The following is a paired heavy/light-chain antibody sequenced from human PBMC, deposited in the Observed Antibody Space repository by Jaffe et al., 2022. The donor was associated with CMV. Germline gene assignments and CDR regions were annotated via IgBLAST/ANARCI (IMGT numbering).Heavy chain of an antibody. CDR2: IYHSGST. CDR3: ARRYYDSSGYYYVSTPPESPLDY. CDR1: GGSISSSNW. Sequence: QVQLQESGPGLVKPSGTLSLTCAVSGGSISSSNWWSWVRQPPGKGLEWIGEIYHSGSTNYNPSLKSRVTISVDKSKNQFSLKLSSVTAADTAVYYCARRYYDSSGYYYVSTPPESPLDYWGQGTLVTVSS. J-gene: IGHJ4*02. V-gene: IGHV4-4*02. D-gene: IGHD3-22*01.
Light chain of an antibody. CDR2: YDS. J-gene: IGLJ3*02. V-gene: IGLV3-21*04. CDR3: QVWDSSSDLWV. Sequence: SYVLTQPPSVSVAPGKTARITCGGNNIGSKSVHWYQQKPGQAPVLVIYYDSDRPSGIPERFSGSNSGNTATLTISRVEAGDEADYYCQVWDSSSDLWVFGGGTKLTVL. CDR1: NIGSKS.